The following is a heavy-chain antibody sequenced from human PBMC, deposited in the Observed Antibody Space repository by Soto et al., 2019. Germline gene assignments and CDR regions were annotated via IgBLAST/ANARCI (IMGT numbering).Heavy chain of an antibody. CDR2: INPSGGST. D-gene: IGHD3-22*01. CDR3: ARDPHYDSSGYYPEYFQH. Sequence: ASVKVSCKASGYTFTSYYMHWVRQAPGQGLEWMGIINPSGGSTSYAQKFQGRVTMTRDTSTSTVYMELSSLRSEGTAVYYCARDPHYDSSGYYPEYFQHWGQGTLVTVSS. V-gene: IGHV1-46*01. CDR1: GYTFTSYY. J-gene: IGHJ1*01.